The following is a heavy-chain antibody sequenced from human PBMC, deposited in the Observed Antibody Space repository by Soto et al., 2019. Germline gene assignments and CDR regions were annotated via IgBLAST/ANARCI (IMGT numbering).Heavy chain of an antibody. CDR2: MNPNSGNT. CDR3: ARGSVVRRCSGGSCYSAANWFDP. D-gene: IGHD2-15*01. Sequence: ASVKVSCKASGYTFTSYDINWVRQATGQGLEWMGWMNPNSGNTGYTQKFQGRVTMTRNTSISTAYMELSSLRSEDTAVYYCARGSVVRRCSGGSCYSAANWFDPWGQGTLVTSPQ. J-gene: IGHJ5*02. CDR1: GYTFTSYD. V-gene: IGHV1-8*01.